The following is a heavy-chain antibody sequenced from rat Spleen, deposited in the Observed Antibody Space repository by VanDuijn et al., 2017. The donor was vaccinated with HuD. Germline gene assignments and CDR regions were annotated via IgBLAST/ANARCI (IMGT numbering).Heavy chain of an antibody. CDR1: GFTFSDYY. J-gene: IGHJ2*01. CDR3: TRYYEFTFDY. V-gene: IGHV5-17*01. CDR2: IAYDGRSI. D-gene: IGHD1-6*01. Sequence: EVQLVESGGGLVQPGRSLKFSCAASGFTFSDYYMAWVRQAPTKGLEWVATIAYDGRSIYYRDSVKGRFTISRDNAKSSLYLQMDSLRSEDTASYYCTRYYEFTFDYWGQGVMVAVSS.